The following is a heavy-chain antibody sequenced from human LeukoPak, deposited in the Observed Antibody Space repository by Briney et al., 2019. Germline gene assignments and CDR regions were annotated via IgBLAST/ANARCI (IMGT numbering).Heavy chain of an antibody. V-gene: IGHV1-18*01. CDR3: AGDYSVATIQPGDY. J-gene: IGHJ4*02. D-gene: IGHD5-12*01. CDR2: ISAYNGNT. Sequence: ASVKVSCKASGYTFTSYGISWVRQAPGQGLEWMGWISAYNGNTNYAQKLQGRVTMTTDTSTSTAYMELRSLRSDDTAVYYCAGDYSVATIQPGDYWGQGTLVTVSS. CDR1: GYTFTSYG.